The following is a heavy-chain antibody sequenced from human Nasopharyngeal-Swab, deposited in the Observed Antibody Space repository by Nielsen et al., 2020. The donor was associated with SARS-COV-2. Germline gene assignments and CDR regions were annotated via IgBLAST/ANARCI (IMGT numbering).Heavy chain of an antibody. CDR2: IYHSGST. Sequence: SETLSLTCTVSGYSISSGYYWGWIRQPPGKGLEWIGSIYHSGSTYYNPSLKSRVTISVDTSKNQFSLKLSSVTAAGTAVYYCTYSSSWYFYGMDVWGQGTTVTVSS. V-gene: IGHV4-38-2*02. D-gene: IGHD6-13*01. CDR1: GYSISSGYY. J-gene: IGHJ6*02. CDR3: TYSSSWYFYGMDV.